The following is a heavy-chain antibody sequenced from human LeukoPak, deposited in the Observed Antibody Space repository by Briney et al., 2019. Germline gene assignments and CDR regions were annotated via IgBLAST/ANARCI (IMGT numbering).Heavy chain of an antibody. V-gene: IGHV1-2*06. CDR3: TTSPVDTAMRDFDY. J-gene: IGHJ4*02. Sequence: ASVKVSCKASGGTFISYAISWVRQAPGQGLEWMGRINPNSGGTNYAQKFQGRVTMTRDTSISTAYMELSRLRSDDTAVFYCTTSPVDTAMRDFDYWGQGTLVTVSS. CDR2: INPNSGGT. D-gene: IGHD5-18*01. CDR1: GGTFISYA.